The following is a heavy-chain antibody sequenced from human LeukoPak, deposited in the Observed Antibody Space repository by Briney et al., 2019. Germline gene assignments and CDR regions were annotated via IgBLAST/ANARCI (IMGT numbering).Heavy chain of an antibody. CDR1: GYTFTSYD. CDR2: INPNSGNT. V-gene: IGHV1-8*01. CDR3: ARGTYYDFWSGYDYYYGMDV. J-gene: IGHJ6*02. Sequence: ASVKVSCKASGYTFTSYDINWVRQATGQGLEWMGWINPNSGNTGYAQKFQGRVTMTGNTSISTAYMELSSLRSEDTAVYYCARGTYYDFWSGYDYYYGMDVWGQGTTVTVSS. D-gene: IGHD3-3*01.